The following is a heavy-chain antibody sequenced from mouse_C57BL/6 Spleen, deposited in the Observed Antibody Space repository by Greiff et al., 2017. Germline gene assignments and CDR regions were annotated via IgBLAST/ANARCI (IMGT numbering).Heavy chain of an antibody. Sequence: VQLQQSGAELVRPGASVTLSCKASGYTFTDYEMHWVKQTPVHGLEWIGALDPATGRPDYNQKFKGKAILTADKSSSTAYMELRSLTSEDSAVYYCTRRSLLHWFAYWGQGTLVTVSA. J-gene: IGHJ3*01. D-gene: IGHD1-2*01. CDR1: GYTFTDYE. V-gene: IGHV1-15*01. CDR3: TRRSLLHWFAY. CDR2: LDPATGRP.